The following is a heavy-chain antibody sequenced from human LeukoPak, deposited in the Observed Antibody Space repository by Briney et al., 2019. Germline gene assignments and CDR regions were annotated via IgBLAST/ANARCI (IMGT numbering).Heavy chain of an antibody. J-gene: IGHJ6*04. CDR3: AELGITMIGGV. Sequence: GGSLRLSCAASGFTVNDYYMSWVRQAPGKGLEWVSIIYSGGITSYADSVKGRFTISRDNAKNSLYLQMNSLRAEDTAVYYCAELGITMIGGVWGKGTTVTISS. CDR2: IYSGGIT. CDR1: GFTVNDYY. D-gene: IGHD3-10*02. V-gene: IGHV3-66*01.